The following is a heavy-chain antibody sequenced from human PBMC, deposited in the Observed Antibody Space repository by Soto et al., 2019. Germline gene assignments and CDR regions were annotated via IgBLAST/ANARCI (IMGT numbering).Heavy chain of an antibody. CDR2: VYSSGTS. D-gene: IGHD2-15*01. V-gene: IGHV4-59*01. CDR3: ARYSPPKKSYDSNPGWFDP. Sequence: QVQLQESGPGLVKPSETLSLTCTVSGGSMNSYYWSWIRQPPGKGLEWLGYVYSSGTSKYNVSLESRMTLSPDTFRNQFSLILMSVTAADTAVYFCARYSPPKKSYDSNPGWFDPWGQGTLVAVSS. CDR1: GGSMNSYY. J-gene: IGHJ5*02.